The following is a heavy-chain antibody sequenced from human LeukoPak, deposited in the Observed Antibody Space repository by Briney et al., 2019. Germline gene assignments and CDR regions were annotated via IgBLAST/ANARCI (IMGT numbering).Heavy chain of an antibody. CDR3: ARSATTVTSSPYYYYGMDV. CDR2: ISYSGSI. Sequence: SETLSLTCAVSGGSISSYYWSWIRQPPGKGLEWIGYISYSGSINYNPSLKSRVTISVDTSKNQFSLKLSSVTAADTAVYYCARSATTVTSSPYYYYGMDVWGQGTTVTVSS. CDR1: GGSISSYY. D-gene: IGHD4-17*01. J-gene: IGHJ6*02. V-gene: IGHV4-59*12.